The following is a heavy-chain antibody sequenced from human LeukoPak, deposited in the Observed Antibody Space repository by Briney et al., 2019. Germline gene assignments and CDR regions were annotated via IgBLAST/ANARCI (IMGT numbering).Heavy chain of an antibody. Sequence: ASLKVSCKASGYTFTAYFIHWVRQAPGQGLEWMGWSRPNSGDTHYAQRVQGRVTMTRDTAVSTAHMELSSLRSDDRAIYYCARNYGHNSKYCVFWGRGTLVSVSS. V-gene: IGHV1-2*02. CDR1: GYTFTAYF. J-gene: IGHJ4*02. D-gene: IGHD4-17*01. CDR3: ARNYGHNSKYCVF. CDR2: SRPNSGDT.